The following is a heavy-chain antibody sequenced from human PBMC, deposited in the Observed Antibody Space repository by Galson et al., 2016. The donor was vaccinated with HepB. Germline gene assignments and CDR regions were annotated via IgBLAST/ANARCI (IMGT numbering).Heavy chain of an antibody. Sequence: QSGAEVKKPGESPRISCKGSGYSFTSYWISWVRQMPGKGLEWMGRTDPSDSYSNYSPSFQGHVTISADKSIGTSYLQWSSLKASDTAMYYCARAEDTSGYYSSWGQGTLVTVSS. CDR3: ARAEDTSGYYSS. D-gene: IGHD3-22*01. J-gene: IGHJ5*02. CDR1: GYSFTSYW. V-gene: IGHV5-10-1*01. CDR2: TDPSDSYS.